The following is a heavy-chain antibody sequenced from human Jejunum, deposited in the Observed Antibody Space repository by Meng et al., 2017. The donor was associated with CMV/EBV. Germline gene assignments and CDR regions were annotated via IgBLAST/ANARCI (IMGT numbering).Heavy chain of an antibody. CDR3: ARGAFD. CDR1: GFTVSHNY. V-gene: IGHV3-66*03. J-gene: IGHJ4*02. Sequence: SCAASGFTVSHNYMNWVRQDPGKGLEWVSVIYDSGKIYYADSVKGRFIISRDHSKNTLYLEMNSLRVEDTALYYCARGAFDWGQGTRVTVSS. D-gene: IGHD2/OR15-2a*01. CDR2: IYDSGKI.